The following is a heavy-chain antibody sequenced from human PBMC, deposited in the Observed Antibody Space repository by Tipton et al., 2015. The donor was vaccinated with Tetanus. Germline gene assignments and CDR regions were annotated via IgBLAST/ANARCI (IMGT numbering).Heavy chain of an antibody. CDR3: ARVKGTYNHYGLDV. CDR1: GGSVSNGGYS. D-gene: IGHD3-10*01. Sequence: LRLSCAVSGGSVSNGGYSWSWTRQPPGKGLEWIGYIYDSGSTYYNPSLKSRVTISEDRSKNQISLRLRSVTAADTAVYYCARVKGTYNHYGLDVWGQGTTVTVAS. V-gene: IGHV4-30-2*01. CDR2: IYDSGST. J-gene: IGHJ6*02.